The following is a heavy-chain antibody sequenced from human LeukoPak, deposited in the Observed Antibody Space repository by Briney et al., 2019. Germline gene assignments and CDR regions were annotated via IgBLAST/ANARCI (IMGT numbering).Heavy chain of an antibody. CDR1: GGSISNYY. D-gene: IGHD6-13*01. Sequence: SETLSLTCTVSGGSISNYYWNWIRQPPGKGLEWIGYIYYTGSTNYNPSLKSRVTMSVDTSKNQFSLNLRSVTPEDAAVYYCARNLIPEQLVLNFWGQGTLVTVSS. J-gene: IGHJ4*02. V-gene: IGHV4-59*01. CDR3: ARNLIPEQLVLNF. CDR2: IYYTGST.